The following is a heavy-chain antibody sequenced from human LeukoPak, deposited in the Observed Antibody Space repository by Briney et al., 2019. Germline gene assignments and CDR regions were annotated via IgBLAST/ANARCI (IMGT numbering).Heavy chain of an antibody. CDR1: GYSISSGYY. Sequence: PSETLSLTCVVSGYSISSGYYWGWIRPPPGRGLEWSGCIYYSGSTYYNPSLRSRITMAMDTSKNQFSLRLNSVTAADTAIYYCARRIVVVPAAIRNGDAFDIWGRGTMVTVSS. J-gene: IGHJ3*02. CDR2: IYYSGST. V-gene: IGHV4-38-2*01. CDR3: ARRIVVVPAAIRNGDAFDI. D-gene: IGHD2-2*01.